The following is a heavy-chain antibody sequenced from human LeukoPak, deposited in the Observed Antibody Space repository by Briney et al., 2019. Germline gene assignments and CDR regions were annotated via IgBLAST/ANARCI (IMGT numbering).Heavy chain of an antibody. D-gene: IGHD2-15*01. V-gene: IGHV3-53*01. CDR3: ARDGGSSGTGAYYLDV. J-gene: IGHJ6*03. Sequence: GGSLRLSCAASGFTVSSNYMSWVRQAPGKGLEWVSVIYSGGATYYTDSVKGRFTISRDNAKNSLYLQMNSLRAEDTAVYYCARDGGSSGTGAYYLDVWGKGTTVTVSS. CDR2: IYSGGAT. CDR1: GFTVSSNY.